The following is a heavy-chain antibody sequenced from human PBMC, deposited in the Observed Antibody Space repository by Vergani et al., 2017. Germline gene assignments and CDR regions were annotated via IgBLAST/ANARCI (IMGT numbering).Heavy chain of an antibody. D-gene: IGHD6-13*01. Sequence: QGQLQLLGAGLLKPSETLFLISPVLGGYFIGHYWSWSRQLPGKGLEWIWEINHSGSTNYIPSLKSRVTISVDTSKNQISMDLSSVTAAETAVYFCDRIRIAGRIWFDPWGQGTLVTVSS. CDR2: INHSGST. CDR3: DRIRIAGRIWFDP. V-gene: IGHV4-34*01. J-gene: IGHJ5*02. CDR1: GGYFIGHY.